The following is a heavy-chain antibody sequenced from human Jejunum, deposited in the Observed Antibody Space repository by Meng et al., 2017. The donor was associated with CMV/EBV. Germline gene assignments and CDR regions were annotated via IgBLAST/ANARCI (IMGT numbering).Heavy chain of an antibody. V-gene: IGHV3-23*01. CDR3: AKTSYSNLFPYYGTDV. CDR1: RGYG. J-gene: IGHJ6*02. D-gene: IGHD6-13*01. CDR2: ISDSGADT. Sequence: RGYGMTWVRQAPGKGLEWVSGISDSGADTYHADSVKGRFTISRDNSKNTLYLQVTSLRAEDTAVYFCAKTSYSNLFPYYGTDVWGQGTTVTVSS.